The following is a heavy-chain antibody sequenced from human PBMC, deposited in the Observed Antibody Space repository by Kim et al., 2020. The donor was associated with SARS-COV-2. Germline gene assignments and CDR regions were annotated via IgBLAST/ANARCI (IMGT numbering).Heavy chain of an antibody. CDR2: I. J-gene: IGHJ4*02. D-gene: IGHD4-4*01. CDR3: ARGPNYSPFDY. Sequence: IYDADSVRGRFTTSSDNDKKSLYLQMNSLRAEDTAVYYCARGPNYSPFDYWGQGTLVTVSS. V-gene: IGHV3-48*03.